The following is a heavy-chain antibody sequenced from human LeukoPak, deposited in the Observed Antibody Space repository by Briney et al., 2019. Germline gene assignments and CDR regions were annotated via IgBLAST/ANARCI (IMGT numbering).Heavy chain of an antibody. J-gene: IGHJ4*02. D-gene: IGHD5-12*01. V-gene: IGHV1-2*02. CDR2: MNPNSGGT. CDR1: GYTFTGYY. CDR3: ARSEIYSGYDHTYDY. Sequence: ASVTVSCKASGYTFTGYYMHWVRQAPGQGLEGMGWMNPNSGGTNYAQKFQGRVTMTRDTSISTAYMELSRLRSDDTAVYYCARSEIYSGYDHTYDYWGQGTLVTISS.